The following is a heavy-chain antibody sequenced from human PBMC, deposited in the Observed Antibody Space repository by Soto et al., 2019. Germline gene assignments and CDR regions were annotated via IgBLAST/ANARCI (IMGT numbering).Heavy chain of an antibody. D-gene: IGHD6-6*01. J-gene: IGHJ6*02. Sequence: SVKVSCKASGGTFSTYAFNWVRQAPGQGLEWMGGIIPIFGTANYAQKFQGRVTITADESTSTAYMELSSLRSEDTAVYYCARFLYSSSSRYYYGMDVWGQGTTVTVSS. CDR2: IIPIFGTA. CDR1: GGTFSTYA. V-gene: IGHV1-69*13. CDR3: ARFLYSSSSRYYYGMDV.